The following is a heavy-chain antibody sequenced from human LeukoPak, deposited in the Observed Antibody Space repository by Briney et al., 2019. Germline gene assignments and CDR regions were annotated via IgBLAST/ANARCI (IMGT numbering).Heavy chain of an antibody. V-gene: IGHV3-23*01. CDR3: AKAALMETSREGVDY. Sequence: GGSLRLSCAASGCTFSSYVMSWVRQAPGKGLEWVSSITGSGGGTYYADSVNGRFTISRDNSNNTLFLQLDSLRAEDTAVYYCAKAALMETSREGVDYWGQGTLVTVSS. D-gene: IGHD2-8*01. CDR1: GCTFSSYV. CDR2: ITGSGGGT. J-gene: IGHJ4*02.